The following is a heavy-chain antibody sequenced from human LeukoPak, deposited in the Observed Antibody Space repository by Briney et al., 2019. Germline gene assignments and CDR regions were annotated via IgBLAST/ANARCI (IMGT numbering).Heavy chain of an antibody. D-gene: IGHD5/OR15-5a*01. CDR2: INPHSGAT. CDR1: GYTFTTYD. CDR3: ATSSSVTHTRDP. J-gene: IGHJ5*02. V-gene: IGHV1-2*02. Sequence: GASVKVSCKTSGYTFTTYDINWVRQAPRQGLEWMGWINPHSGATNYAQRFQGRVSMDASFDTAYMELSRLTSDDTAVYYCATSSSVTHTRDPWGQGTLVTVSS.